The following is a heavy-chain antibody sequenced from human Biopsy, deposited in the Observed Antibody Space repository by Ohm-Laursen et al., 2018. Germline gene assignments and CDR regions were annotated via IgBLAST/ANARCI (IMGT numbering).Heavy chain of an antibody. Sequence: TLSLTCTVSGDSVTKYYWSWIRQPPGKGLEWIGHIYYSVMTNYNPSLQSRVSISVDTSRNQVSLTLSSVTAADTAVYYCARDSGILNYGNFKYYHYYGMDVWGQGTKATVPS. V-gene: IGHV4-59*02. CDR3: ARDSGILNYGNFKYYHYYGMDV. CDR2: IYYSVMT. J-gene: IGHJ6*02. D-gene: IGHD4-11*01. CDR1: GDSVTKYY.